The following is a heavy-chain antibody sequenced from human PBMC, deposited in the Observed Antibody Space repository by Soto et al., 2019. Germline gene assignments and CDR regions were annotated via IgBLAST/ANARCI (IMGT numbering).Heavy chain of an antibody. Sequence: SETLSLTCTVSGGSISIGSYYWSCIRQHPGKGLEWIGYIYYSGSTYYNPSLKSRVTISVDTSKNQFSLKLSSVTAADTALYYCARGITIFGVVYFDYWGQGTLVTVSS. J-gene: IGHJ4*02. CDR3: ARGITIFGVVYFDY. CDR2: IYYSGST. V-gene: IGHV4-31*03. CDR1: GGSISIGSYY. D-gene: IGHD3-3*01.